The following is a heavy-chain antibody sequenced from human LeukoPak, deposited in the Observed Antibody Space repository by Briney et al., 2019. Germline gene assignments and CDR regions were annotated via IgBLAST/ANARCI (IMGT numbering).Heavy chain of an antibody. CDR3: ARGLPGARIPYHFDP. CDR2: IYYTGST. D-gene: IGHD2/OR15-2a*01. V-gene: IGHV4-31*03. CDR1: GDSMSNGGYF. J-gene: IGHJ5*02. Sequence: SQTLSLTCTVSGDSMSNGGYFWSWIRQHPGKGLEWIGYIYYTGSTTYNPSLQSRVTMSVDTSKNNFSLRLNPVTAADTAVYFCARGLPGARIPYHFDPWGQGTLVAVSS.